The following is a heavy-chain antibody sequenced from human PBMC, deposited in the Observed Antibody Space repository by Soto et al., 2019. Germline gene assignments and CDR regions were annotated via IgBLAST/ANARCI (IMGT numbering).Heavy chain of an antibody. CDR1: GVSLSGSYYY. CDR2: VFYTGFT. D-gene: IGHD1-20*01. Sequence: PSVTLSLTCAVSGVSLSGSYYYWGWLRQSPGKGPEWIGSVFYTGFTSYNPSLESRVSVSVDTSKNQFPLKASGVSAADTAVYYCATSKKGYNRNYFEHWGQGALVTVAS. V-gene: IGHV4-39*01. CDR3: ATSKKGYNRNYFEH. J-gene: IGHJ4*02.